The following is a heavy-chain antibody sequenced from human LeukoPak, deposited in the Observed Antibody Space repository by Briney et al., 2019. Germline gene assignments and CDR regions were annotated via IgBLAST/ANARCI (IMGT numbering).Heavy chain of an antibody. J-gene: IGHJ4*02. CDR1: GYTFTSYY. D-gene: IGHD5-12*01. CDR3: AREPATIGTLSGGFDY. V-gene: IGHV1-46*01. CDR2: INPSGGST. Sequence: GASVKVSCKASGYTFTSYYMHWVRQAPGQGLEWMGIINPSGGSTSYAQKFQGRVTMTRDTSTSTVYMELSSLRSEDTAVYYCAREPATIGTLSGGFDYWGQGTLVTVSS.